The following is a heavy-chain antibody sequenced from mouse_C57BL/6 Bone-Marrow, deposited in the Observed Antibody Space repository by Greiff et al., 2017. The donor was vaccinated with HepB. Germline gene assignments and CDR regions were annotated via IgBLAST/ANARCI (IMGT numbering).Heavy chain of an antibody. CDR1: ACKGTSYF. D-gene: IGHD1-1*01. CDR2: ILPGSGST. Sequence: LPPSGAELIKPGSGGRGTFKATACKGTSYFIDWVNQRPGHGLEWIGEILPGSGSTNYNEKFKGKATFTADTSSNTAYMQLSSLTTEDSAIYYCAREGGSAYGSVFDYWGQGTTLTVSS. J-gene: IGHJ2*01. CDR3: AREGGSAYGSVFDY. V-gene: IGHV1-9*01.